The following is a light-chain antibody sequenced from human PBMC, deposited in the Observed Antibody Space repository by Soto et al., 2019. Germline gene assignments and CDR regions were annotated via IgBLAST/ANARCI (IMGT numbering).Light chain of an antibody. J-gene: IGKJ1*01. V-gene: IGKV3-15*01. CDR3: QQYGDRPRT. CDR1: QYIGSA. CDR2: DAS. Sequence: EVVLTQSPATLSVSPGDRATLSCRASQYIGSAVAWYHQRSGQAPRLLIFDASISVHTTPARFSGSVSGTEFTLTISSLESEDVAVDFCQQYGDRPRTFGKGTKVEIK.